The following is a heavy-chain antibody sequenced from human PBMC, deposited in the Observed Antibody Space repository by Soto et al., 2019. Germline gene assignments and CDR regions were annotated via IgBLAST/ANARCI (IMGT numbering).Heavy chain of an antibody. CDR3: ARVRAGKGAIVVVVAATRNYYYMDV. CDR2: IKQDGSEK. J-gene: IGHJ6*03. Sequence: EVQLVESGGGLVQPGGSLRLSCAASGFTFSSYWMSWVRQAPGKGLEWVANIKQDGSEKYYVDSVKGRFTISRDNAKNSLYLQMNSLRAEDTAVYYCARVRAGKGAIVVVVAATRNYYYMDVWGKGTTVTVSS. D-gene: IGHD2-15*01. CDR1: GFTFSSYW. V-gene: IGHV3-7*01.